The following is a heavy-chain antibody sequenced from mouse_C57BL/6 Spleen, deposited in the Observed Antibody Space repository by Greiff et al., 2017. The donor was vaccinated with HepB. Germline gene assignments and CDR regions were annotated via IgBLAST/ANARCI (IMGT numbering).Heavy chain of an antibody. Sequence: QVQLQQPGAELVRPGSSVKLSCKASGYTFTSYWMHWVKQRPIQGLEWIGNIDPSDSETHYNQKFKDKATLTVDKSSSTAYMQLSSLTSEDSAVYYCARHLYDYYAMDYWGQGTSVTVSS. CDR2: IDPSDSET. CDR1: GYTFTSYW. CDR3: ARHLYDYYAMDY. D-gene: IGHD2-3*01. V-gene: IGHV1-52*01. J-gene: IGHJ4*01.